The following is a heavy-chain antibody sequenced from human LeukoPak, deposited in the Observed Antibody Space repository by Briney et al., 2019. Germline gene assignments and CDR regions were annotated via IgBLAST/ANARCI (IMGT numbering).Heavy chain of an antibody. CDR3: AKALGVTLYFDY. Sequence: GGSLRLSCAASGFTLSSYAMSWVRQAPGKGLEWVSAISGSGGSTYYADSVKGRFTISRDNSKNTLYLQMNSLRAEDTAVYYCAKALGVTLYFDYWGQGTLVTVSS. V-gene: IGHV3-23*01. CDR2: ISGSGGST. D-gene: IGHD2-21*02. CDR1: GFTLSSYA. J-gene: IGHJ4*02.